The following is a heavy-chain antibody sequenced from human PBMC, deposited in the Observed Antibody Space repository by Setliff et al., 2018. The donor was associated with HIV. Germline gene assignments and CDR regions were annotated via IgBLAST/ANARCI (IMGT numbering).Heavy chain of an antibody. V-gene: IGHV3-30*04. D-gene: IGHD1-7*01. CDR3: ARGMQLEVQGYNWLDP. J-gene: IGHJ5*02. CDR1: GFIFPVYR. Sequence: GGSLRLSCAASGFIFPVYRMHWVRQAPDKGPEWVAFISRDGSDKYYADSVRGRFTISRDNSKNTLYLQMDSLRLEDMAVYYCARGMQLEVQGYNWLDPWGQGTLVTVSS. CDR2: ISRDGSDK.